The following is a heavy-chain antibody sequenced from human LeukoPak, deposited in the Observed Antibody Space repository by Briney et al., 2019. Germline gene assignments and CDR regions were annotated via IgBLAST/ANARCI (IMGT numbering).Heavy chain of an antibody. V-gene: IGHV3-48*04. Sequence: GGSLRLSCAASGFTFSDYSMKWARQAPGRGRECLSYISGGSSTIYYADSVKGRFTISRDNAKNSLYLQMNSLRAEDTAVYYCARAGGSGSYYDYWGQGTLVTVSS. J-gene: IGHJ4*02. CDR2: ISGGSSTI. CDR3: ARAGGSGSYYDY. CDR1: GFTFSDYS. D-gene: IGHD3-10*01.